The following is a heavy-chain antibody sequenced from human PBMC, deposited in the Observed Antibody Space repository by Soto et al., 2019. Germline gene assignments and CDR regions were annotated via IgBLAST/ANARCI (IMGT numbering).Heavy chain of an antibody. V-gene: IGHV3-23*01. CDR2: ISDSGSST. D-gene: IGHD2-2*01. CDR1: GFTFSSYA. J-gene: IGHJ4*02. CDR3: AKGRITSYYDGLVH. Sequence: GGSLRVSCAASGFTFSSYAMSWVRQAPGKGLEWVSVISDSGSSTYYAASVKGRFTISRDNSKNTLHLQMNSLRAEDTAVYYCAKGRITSYYDGLVHWGQGTQVTISS.